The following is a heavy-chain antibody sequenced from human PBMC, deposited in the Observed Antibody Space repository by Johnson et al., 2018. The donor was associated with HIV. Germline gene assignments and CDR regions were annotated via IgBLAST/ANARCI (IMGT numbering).Heavy chain of an antibody. CDR2: ISYDGSNK. V-gene: IGHV3-30*04. J-gene: IGHJ3*02. D-gene: IGHD1-7*01. Sequence: QVQLVESGGGVVQPGRSLRLSCAASGFTFRSYAMHWVRQAPGKGLEWVAVISYDGSNKYYADSVKGRFTISRDNSKNTLYLQMNSLKTEDTAVYYCSTDAFARTGTAGAFDIWGQGTRVTVSS. CDR1: GFTFRSYA. CDR3: STDAFARTGTAGAFDI.